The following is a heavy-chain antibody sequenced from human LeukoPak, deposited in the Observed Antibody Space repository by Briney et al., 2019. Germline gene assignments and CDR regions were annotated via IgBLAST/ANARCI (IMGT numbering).Heavy chain of an antibody. CDR1: GFTFTTYA. CDR3: AKRGRVLRFLEWLLSFDY. Sequence: GGSLRLSCAASGFTFTTYAMSWVRQAPGKGLEWVSAISGGGDSTYYADSVKGRFTISRDNSKNTLYLQMNSLRAEDTAVYYCAKRGRVLRFLEWLLSFDYWGQGTLVTVSS. D-gene: IGHD3-3*01. CDR2: ISGGGDST. J-gene: IGHJ4*02. V-gene: IGHV3-23*01.